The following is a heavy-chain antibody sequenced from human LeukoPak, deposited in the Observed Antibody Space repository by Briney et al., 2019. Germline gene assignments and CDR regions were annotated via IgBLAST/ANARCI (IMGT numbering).Heavy chain of an antibody. CDR3: ARDRYSGYDGPDAFDI. J-gene: IGHJ3*02. CDR1: GFTFSSYA. CDR2: ISYDGSNK. V-gene: IGHV3-30-3*01. Sequence: GGSLRLSCAASGFTFSSYAMHWVRQAPGKGLEWVAVISYDGSNKYYADSVKGRFTISRDNSKNTLYLQMNSLRAEDTAVYYCARDRYSGYDGPDAFDIWGQGTMVTVSS. D-gene: IGHD5-12*01.